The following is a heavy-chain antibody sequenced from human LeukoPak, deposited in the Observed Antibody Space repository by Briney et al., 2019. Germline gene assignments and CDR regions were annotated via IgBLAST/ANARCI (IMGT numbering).Heavy chain of an antibody. CDR2: IYYFGST. CDR1: GDSISGYY. J-gene: IGHJ4*02. CDR3: AREVFSDRRIDY. D-gene: IGHD1-14*01. V-gene: IGHV4-59*01. Sequence: SETLSLTCTVSGDSISGYYWSWIRQPPGKGLEWIGHIYYFGSTNYNPSLKSRVTISVDTSKNQFSLKLSSVTAADTAVYYCAREVFSDRRIDYWGQGTLVTVSS.